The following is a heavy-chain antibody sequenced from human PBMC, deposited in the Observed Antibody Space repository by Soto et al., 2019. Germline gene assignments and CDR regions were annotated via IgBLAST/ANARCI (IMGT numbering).Heavy chain of an antibody. CDR3: ARLGGYCSTTGCYGYYAMDV. CDR2: IYYRGNT. V-gene: IGHV4-39*01. Sequence: SETLSLTCTVPCGSISSSNYYWGWIRQPPGKGLEWIGSIYYRGNTYYTPSLKSRVTMSVDTSKNQFSLKLSSVTAADTAVYYCARLGGYCSTTGCYGYYAMDVWGQGTTVS. CDR1: CGSISSSNYY. D-gene: IGHD2-2*01. J-gene: IGHJ6*02.